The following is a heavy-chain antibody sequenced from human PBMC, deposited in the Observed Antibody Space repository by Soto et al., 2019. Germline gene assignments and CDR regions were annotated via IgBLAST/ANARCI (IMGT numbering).Heavy chain of an antibody. D-gene: IGHD3-10*01. J-gene: IGHJ3*02. CDR3: ARDRYYGSGSSPFDAFDI. CDR1: GGTFSSYA. CDR2: IIPIFGTE. Sequence: QVQLVQSGAEVKKPGSSVKVSCKASGGTFSSYAISWVRQAPGQGLEWMGGIIPIFGTENYAQKFQGRVTITADESTSTAYMELSSLRSEDTAVYYCARDRYYGSGSSPFDAFDIWGQGTMVTVSS. V-gene: IGHV1-69*01.